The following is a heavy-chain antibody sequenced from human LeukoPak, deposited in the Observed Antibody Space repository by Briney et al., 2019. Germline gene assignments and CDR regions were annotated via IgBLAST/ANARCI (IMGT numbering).Heavy chain of an antibody. CDR1: GFTFSSYT. CDR2: ISGSNSYI. D-gene: IGHD3-10*01. CDR3: ARGSGLYGMDV. Sequence: GGSLRLSCAASGFTFSSYTMHWIRQAPGKGLEWVSSISGSNSYIFYADSVKGRFTVSRDNAKDSLYLQMNSLRAEDTAVYYCARGSGLYGMDVWGQGTTVTVSS. V-gene: IGHV3-21*01. J-gene: IGHJ6*02.